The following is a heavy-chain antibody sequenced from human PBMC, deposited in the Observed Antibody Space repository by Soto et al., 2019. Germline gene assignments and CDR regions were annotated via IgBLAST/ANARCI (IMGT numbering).Heavy chain of an antibody. CDR1: GFSLSTRGVS. J-gene: IGHJ6*02. D-gene: IGHD3-3*01. CDR3: AHSFYDFWSGYYGMDV. CDR2: IYWDDDK. Sequence: SGRRRVNPTQTLTLARTFPGFSLSTRGVSDCPIRQPPGKALEWLALIYWDDDKRYSPSLKSRLTITKDTSKNQVVLTMTNMDPVDTATYYCAHSFYDFWSGYYGMDVWGQGT. V-gene: IGHV2-5*02.